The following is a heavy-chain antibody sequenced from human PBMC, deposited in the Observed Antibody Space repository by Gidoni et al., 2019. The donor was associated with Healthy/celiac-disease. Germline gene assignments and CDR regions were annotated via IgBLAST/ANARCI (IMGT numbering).Heavy chain of an antibody. V-gene: IGHV4-59*08. Sequence: QVQLQESGPGLVKPSETLSLTGTVSGGSLSSYYWSWIRQPPGKGLEWIGYIYYSGSTNYNPSRRSRVTISVDTSKNQFSLKLSSVTAADTAVYYCARLKLGDAYGGFDYWGQGTLVTVSS. CDR1: GGSLSSYY. J-gene: IGHJ4*02. D-gene: IGHD3-16*01. CDR3: ARLKLGDAYGGFDY. CDR2: IYYSGST.